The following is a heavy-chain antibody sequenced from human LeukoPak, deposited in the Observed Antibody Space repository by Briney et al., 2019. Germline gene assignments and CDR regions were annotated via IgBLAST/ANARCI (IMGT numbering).Heavy chain of an antibody. Sequence: GASVKVSCKASGYSFSDYSIHWVRQAPGQGVEWMGRINPNSGCTSYVQNFQGGVSMTRNTSISTTYMEVSGLTSDDTAVYYCARGGSGSGYLYYFDYWGQGTLVSVSS. CDR2: INPNSGCT. J-gene: IGHJ4*02. CDR1: GYSFSDYS. V-gene: IGHV1-2*06. D-gene: IGHD3-10*01. CDR3: ARGGSGSGYLYYFDY.